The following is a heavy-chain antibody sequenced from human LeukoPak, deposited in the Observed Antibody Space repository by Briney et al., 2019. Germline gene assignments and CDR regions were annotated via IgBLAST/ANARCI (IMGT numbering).Heavy chain of an antibody. CDR3: ARRRSGGRDFDF. CDR2: IYTSGST. Sequence: SETLSLTCTVSGGSISSSYWSWIRQPPGKGLEWIGYIYTSGSTNYNPSLKSRVTISVDTSKNQFSLNLSSVTAADMAVYYCARRRSGGRDFDFWGRGTLVTVSS. J-gene: IGHJ4*02. D-gene: IGHD2-15*01. V-gene: IGHV4-4*09. CDR1: GGSISSSY.